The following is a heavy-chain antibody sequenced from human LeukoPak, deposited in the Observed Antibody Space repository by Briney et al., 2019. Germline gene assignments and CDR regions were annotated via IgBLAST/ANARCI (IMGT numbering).Heavy chain of an antibody. Sequence: SVKVSCKASGGTFSSYAISWVRQAPGQGLEWMGRIIPIFGTANYAQKFQDRVTITTDESTSTAYMELSSLRSEDTAVYYCARGSYSDYIFDYWGQGTLVTVSS. CDR3: ARGSYSDYIFDY. V-gene: IGHV1-69*05. CDR2: IIPIFGTA. D-gene: IGHD4-11*01. J-gene: IGHJ4*02. CDR1: GGTFSSYA.